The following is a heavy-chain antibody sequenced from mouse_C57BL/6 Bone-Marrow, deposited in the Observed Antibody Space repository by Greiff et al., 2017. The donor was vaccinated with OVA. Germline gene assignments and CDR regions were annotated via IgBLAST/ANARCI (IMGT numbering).Heavy chain of an antibody. D-gene: IGHD2-3*01. V-gene: IGHV1-82*01. CDR2: IYPGDGDT. CDR1: GYAFSSSW. J-gene: IGHJ2*01. Sequence: VKLMESGPELVKPGASVKISCKASGYAFSSSWMNWVKQRPGKGLEWIGRIYPGDGDTNYNGKFKGKATLTADKSSRTAYMQLSSLTSEDSAVYFCARARGYYYFDYWGQGTTLTVSS. CDR3: ARARGYYYFDY.